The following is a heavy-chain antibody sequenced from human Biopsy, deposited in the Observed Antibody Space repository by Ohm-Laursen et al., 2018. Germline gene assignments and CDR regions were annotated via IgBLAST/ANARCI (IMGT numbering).Heavy chain of an antibody. CDR2: MWSDGINK. Sequence: SLRLSCAAPGFAFSYYGLHWVRQAPGKGLQWVAVMWSDGINKNYADSVKGRFTVSRDNSNNALYLQMSSLRDEDSAVYYCARDDDTTGHYMILNHWGQGTLVTVSS. J-gene: IGHJ5*02. D-gene: IGHD3-9*01. V-gene: IGHV3-33*01. CDR3: ARDDDTTGHYMILNH. CDR1: GFAFSYYG.